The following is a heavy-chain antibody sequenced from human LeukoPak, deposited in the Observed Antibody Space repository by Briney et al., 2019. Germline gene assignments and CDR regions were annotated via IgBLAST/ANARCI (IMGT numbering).Heavy chain of an antibody. J-gene: IGHJ5*02. V-gene: IGHV4-39*01. CDR3: ARHTRAAAGPRLHNWFDP. CDR2: IYYSGST. D-gene: IGHD6-13*01. CDR1: GGSISSSSYY. Sequence: SETLSLTCTVSGGSISSSSYYWGWIRQPPGKGLEWIGSIYYSGSTYYNPSLKSRVTISVDTSKNQFSLKLSSVTAADTAVYYCARHTRAAAGPRLHNWFDPWGQGTLVTVSS.